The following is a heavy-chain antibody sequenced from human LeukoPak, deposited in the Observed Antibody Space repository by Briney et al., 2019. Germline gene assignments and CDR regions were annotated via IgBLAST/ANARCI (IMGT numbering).Heavy chain of an antibody. Sequence: QSGGSLRLSCAASGFTFSSYSMNWVRQAPGKGLEWVSGIGSNSVPTVYADSVKGRFTISRDNSKSMLYLQMDSLRVEDTAVYYCAKHCSGYCNTASEKRFDPWGQGTLVTVSP. V-gene: IGHV3-23*01. D-gene: IGHD2-2*03. CDR2: IGSNSVPT. J-gene: IGHJ5*02. CDR3: AKHCSGYCNTASEKRFDP. CDR1: GFTFSSYS.